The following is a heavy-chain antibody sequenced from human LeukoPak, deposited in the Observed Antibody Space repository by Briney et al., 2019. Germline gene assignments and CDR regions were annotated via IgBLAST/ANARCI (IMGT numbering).Heavy chain of an antibody. D-gene: IGHD2-15*01. V-gene: IGHV3-23*01. CDR2: ISGSGGST. CDR1: GFTFSSYG. J-gene: IGHJ3*02. CDR3: AKDMLGYCSGGSCYSDAFDI. Sequence: GGSLRLSCAASGFTFSSYGMSWVRRAPGKGLEWVSAISGSGGSTYYADSVKGRFTISRDNSKNTLYLQMNSLRAEDTAVYYCAKDMLGYCSGGSCYSDAFDIWGQGTMVTVSS.